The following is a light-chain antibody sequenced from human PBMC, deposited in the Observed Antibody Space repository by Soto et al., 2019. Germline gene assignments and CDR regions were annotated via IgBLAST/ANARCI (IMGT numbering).Light chain of an antibody. J-gene: IGLJ2*01. CDR1: SSDIGASNY. Sequence: QSALTQPASLSGSPGQSITIAWTETSSDIGASNYVSWYQQHPGNAPKLIIYELTIRPSGVSNRFSGSKSGNTASLTISGLQPEDEADYHCSSYTDSTTPYVVFGGGTKLTVL. V-gene: IGLV2-14*01. CDR3: SSYTDSTTPYVV. CDR2: ELT.